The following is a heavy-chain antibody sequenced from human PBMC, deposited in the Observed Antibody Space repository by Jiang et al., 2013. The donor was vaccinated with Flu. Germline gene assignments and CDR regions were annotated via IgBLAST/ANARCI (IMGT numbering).Heavy chain of an antibody. D-gene: IGHD3-10*01. V-gene: IGHV3-7*03. J-gene: IGHJ4*02. Sequence: NIKQDGSEKYHVDSVKGRFTISRDNAKNSLYLQMNSLRAEDTAVYYCARQSTLIWFGELLSCFDYWGQGTLVTVSS. CDR3: ARQSTLIWFGELLSCFDY. CDR2: IKQDGSEK.